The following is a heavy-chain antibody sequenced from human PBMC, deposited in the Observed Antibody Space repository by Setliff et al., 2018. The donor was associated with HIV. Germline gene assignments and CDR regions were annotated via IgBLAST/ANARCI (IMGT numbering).Heavy chain of an antibody. J-gene: IGHJ3*02. D-gene: IGHD3-10*01. Sequence: GVSLRLSCAASGFTFSSYGMHWVRQAPGKGLEWVAVRWYDGSNKYYADSVTGRFTISRDNYKNTLYLQMNSLRAEDTAVYYCATLGTYYYGSGSYAISHGAFDIWGQGTMVTVSS. V-gene: IGHV3-33*08. CDR2: RWYDGSNK. CDR3: ATLGTYYYGSGSYAISHGAFDI. CDR1: GFTFSSYG.